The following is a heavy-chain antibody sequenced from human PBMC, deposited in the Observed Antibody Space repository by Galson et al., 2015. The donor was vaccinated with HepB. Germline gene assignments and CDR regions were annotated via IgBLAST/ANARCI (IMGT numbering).Heavy chain of an antibody. V-gene: IGHV1-69*13. Sequence: SVKVSCKASGGTFSSYAISWVRQAPGQGLEWMGGIIPIFGTANYAQKFQGRVTITADESTSTAYMELSSLRSEDTAVYYCALLENGVRGVIRDYVWGKGTTVTVSS. D-gene: IGHD3-10*01. CDR3: ALLENGVRGVIRDYV. CDR2: IIPIFGTA. J-gene: IGHJ6*04. CDR1: GGTFSSYA.